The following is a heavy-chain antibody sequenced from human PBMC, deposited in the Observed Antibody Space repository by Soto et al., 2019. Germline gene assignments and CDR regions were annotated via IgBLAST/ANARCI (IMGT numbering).Heavy chain of an antibody. J-gene: IGHJ6*02. CDR1: GFTFSSYP. D-gene: IGHD3-3*01. CDR2: ISSSGGDT. Sequence: AGGSLRLSCAASGFTFSSYPMSWVRQAPGKGLEWVSSISSSGGDTYYAESVKGRFTISRDNSKNTLYMQMNFLRAEDTALYYCAKVNTIFCVDYYYYGMDVWGQGTTVTVSS. V-gene: IGHV3-23*01. CDR3: AKVNTIFCVDYYYYGMDV.